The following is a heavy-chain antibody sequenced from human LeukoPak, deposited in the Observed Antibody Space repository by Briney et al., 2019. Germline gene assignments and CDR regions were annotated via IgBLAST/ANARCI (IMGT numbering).Heavy chain of an antibody. Sequence: GGSLRLSCEASGFIFSNYAMSWVRQAPGKGLEWVSAISSSGDDPFYADSVKGRFTVSRDNSQNTLYLQMNSLRAEDTAVYYCARFMGKPYWGQGTLVTVSS. J-gene: IGHJ4*02. CDR2: ISSSGDDP. D-gene: IGHD7-27*01. V-gene: IGHV3-23*01. CDR3: ARFMGKPY. CDR1: GFIFSNYA.